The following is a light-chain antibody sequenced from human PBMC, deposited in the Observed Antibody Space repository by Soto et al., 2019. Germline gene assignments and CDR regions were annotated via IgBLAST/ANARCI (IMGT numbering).Light chain of an antibody. CDR1: QSISSW. Sequence: DIPMTQSPSTLSASVGDRVTITCRASQSISSWLAWYQQKPGKAPKLLIHEASRLESGVPSRFSGSESGTEFTLTISGLHPEDLATYYCQQYTNFPLTFGGGTRVEIK. CDR2: EAS. V-gene: IGKV1-5*01. J-gene: IGKJ4*01. CDR3: QQYTNFPLT.